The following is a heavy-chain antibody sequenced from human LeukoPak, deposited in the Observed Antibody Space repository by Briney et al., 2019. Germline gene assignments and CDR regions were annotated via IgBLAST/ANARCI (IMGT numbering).Heavy chain of an antibody. CDR3: AGSSGYSYGYIDY. CDR1: GFTFSDYY. CDR2: ISSSGSTI. V-gene: IGHV3-11*04. Sequence: GGSLRLSCAASGFTFSDYYMSWIRQAPGKGLEWFSYISSSGSTIYYADSVKGRFTISRDNAKNSLYLQMNSLRAEDTAVYYCAGSSGYSYGYIDYWGQGTLVTVSS. J-gene: IGHJ4*02. D-gene: IGHD5-18*01.